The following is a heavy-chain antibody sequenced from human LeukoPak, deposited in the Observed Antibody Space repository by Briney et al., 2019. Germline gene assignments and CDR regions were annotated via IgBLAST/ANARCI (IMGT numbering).Heavy chain of an antibody. D-gene: IGHD3-10*01. CDR1: GFTFSTYS. Sequence: GGSLRLSCAASGFTFSTYSMNWVRQAPGKGLEWVSFISTSSSYIYYADSVKGRFTISRDNSKNSLYLQMNSLRAEDTAVYYCARAMVRGDLDYWGQGTLVTVSS. V-gene: IGHV3-21*01. J-gene: IGHJ4*02. CDR3: ARAMVRGDLDY. CDR2: ISTSSSYI.